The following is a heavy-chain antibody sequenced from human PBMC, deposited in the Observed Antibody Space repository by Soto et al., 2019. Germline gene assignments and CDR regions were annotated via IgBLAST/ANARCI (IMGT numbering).Heavy chain of an antibody. V-gene: IGHV3-30-3*01. J-gene: IGHJ4*02. CDR2: ISYDGSNK. CDR3: ARDLQVGATRLDY. CDR1: GFTFSSYA. Sequence: GGSLRLSCAASGFTFSSYAMHWVRQAPGKGLEWVAVISYDGSNKYYADSVKGRFTISRDNSKNTLYLQMNSLRAEDTAVYYCARDLQVGATRLDYWGQGTLVTVSS. D-gene: IGHD1-26*01.